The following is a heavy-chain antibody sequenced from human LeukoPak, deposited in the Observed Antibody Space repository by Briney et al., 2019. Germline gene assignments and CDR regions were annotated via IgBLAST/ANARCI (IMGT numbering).Heavy chain of an antibody. Sequence: PSETLSLTCIVSGGSMSSGSYYWGWIRQPPGKGLEWIGSIYYSGNTLYNPSLKSRVTISIDTSKNQFSLKLKSVIAADTAMYYCARPIGYTSSWPLGIWGQGTMVTVSS. CDR3: ARPIGYTSSWPLGI. J-gene: IGHJ3*02. V-gene: IGHV4-39*01. D-gene: IGHD6-13*01. CDR1: GGSMSSGSYY. CDR2: IYYSGNT.